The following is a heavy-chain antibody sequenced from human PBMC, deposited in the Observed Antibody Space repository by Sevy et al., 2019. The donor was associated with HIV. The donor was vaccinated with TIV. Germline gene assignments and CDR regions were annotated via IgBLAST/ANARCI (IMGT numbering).Heavy chain of an antibody. CDR1: GGSISSGGYS. D-gene: IGHD4-17*01. Sequence: SETLSLTCTVSGGSISSGGYSWSWIRQPPGKGLAWIGYIYHSGNTYYNPSLKSRVTISVDRSKNQFSLKLSSVTAADTAVYYCARAAASVTTVTHFDYWGQGTLVTVSS. V-gene: IGHV4-30-2*01. CDR3: ARAAASVTTVTHFDY. CDR2: IYHSGNT. J-gene: IGHJ4*02.